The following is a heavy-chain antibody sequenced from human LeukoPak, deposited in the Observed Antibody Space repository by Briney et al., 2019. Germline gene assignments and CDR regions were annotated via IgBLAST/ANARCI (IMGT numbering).Heavy chain of an antibody. J-gene: IGHJ4*02. V-gene: IGHV3-30*02. D-gene: IGHD2/OR15-2a*01. Sequence: GGSLRLSCAASGFTFSNYGMHWVRQAPGKGLEWVALILYDGRNKHYADSVKGRFTISRDNSKNTLYLQMNSLRAEDTAVYYCANLDSGTFDWGQGTLVTVSS. CDR1: GFTFSNYG. CDR3: ANLDSGTFD. CDR2: ILYDGRNK.